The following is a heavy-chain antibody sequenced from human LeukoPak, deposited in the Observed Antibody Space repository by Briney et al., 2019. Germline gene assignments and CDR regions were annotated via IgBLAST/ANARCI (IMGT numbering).Heavy chain of an antibody. CDR3: ARGFYDSGWYKPCDP. Sequence: SETLSLTCSASGGSISNYYWSWIRQPPGKGLEWIGYINDSGSTNYNPSLASRVTMSVDTSKNEYSLKVSSVTAADTAVYYCARGFYDSGWYKPCDPWGQGTLVTVSS. J-gene: IGHJ5*02. V-gene: IGHV4-59*01. CDR1: GGSISNYY. CDR2: INDSGST. D-gene: IGHD6-19*01.